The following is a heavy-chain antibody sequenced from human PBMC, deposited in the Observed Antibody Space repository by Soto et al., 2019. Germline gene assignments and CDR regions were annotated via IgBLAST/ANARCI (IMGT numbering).Heavy chain of an antibody. CDR3: ARDASYYSLWSGYYPSRNGMDV. J-gene: IGHJ6*02. D-gene: IGHD3-3*01. CDR1: GFTFSSFG. CDR2: IWYDGSKK. V-gene: IGHV3-33*01. Sequence: QVQVVESGGGVVQPGRSLRLSCAASGFTFSSFGMHWVRQAPGMGLEWVSLIWYDGSKKSYGDSVKGRFTISRDNSRNTVYLQMNSLRADDTAVNYCARDASYYSLWSGYYPSRNGMDVWGQGTTVTVSS.